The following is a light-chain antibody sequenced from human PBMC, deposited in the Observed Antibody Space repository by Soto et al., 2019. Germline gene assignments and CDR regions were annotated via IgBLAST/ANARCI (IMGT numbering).Light chain of an antibody. J-gene: IGKJ3*01. V-gene: IGKV3-20*01. CDR2: GAS. Sequence: EIVLTHSPGTLSLSPGERATLSCRASQSVSSSFLAWYQQKPGQAPRLLIYGASSRATGIPDRFSGSGSGTDFTLTISSMEPEDFAVYYCQQYGSSPRFTFGPGTKVDIK. CDR1: QSVSSSF. CDR3: QQYGSSPRFT.